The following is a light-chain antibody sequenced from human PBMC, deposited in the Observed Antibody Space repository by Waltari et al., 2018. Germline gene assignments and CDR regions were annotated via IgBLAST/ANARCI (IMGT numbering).Light chain of an antibody. CDR3: QHYGSSPYT. CDR2: GAS. J-gene: IGKJ2*01. V-gene: IGKV3-20*01. Sequence: DTVLTQSPGTLSLSTGESVSLSCRASQILNNNYLAWYQQKPGQAPALLIHGASRRATGVPERFSGSGSGTDFTLIISRLEVEDSAVYHCQHYGSSPYTFGRGTKLEIK. CDR1: QILNNNY.